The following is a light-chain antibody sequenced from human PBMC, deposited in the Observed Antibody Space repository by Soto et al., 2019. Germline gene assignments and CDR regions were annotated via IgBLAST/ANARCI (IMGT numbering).Light chain of an antibody. V-gene: IGKV3-15*01. Sequence: DIVMLQCPATLSDSPADRATLSSRASQSVSSYLSWYQQKPGQAPTLLLYGASTMASGIPARFSGSGSGTDFTLTISSLQPEDFAAYYCQQYYSSHPIIFGQGTRLEIK. J-gene: IGKJ5*01. CDR1: QSVSSY. CDR2: GAS. CDR3: QQYYSSHPII.